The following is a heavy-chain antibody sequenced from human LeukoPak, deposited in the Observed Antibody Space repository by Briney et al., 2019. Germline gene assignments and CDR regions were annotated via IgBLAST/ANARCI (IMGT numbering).Heavy chain of an antibody. J-gene: IGHJ5*02. V-gene: IGHV4-34*01. Sequence: SETLSLTCAVYGGSFSGYYWSWIRQPPGKGLEWIGEINHSGSTNYNPSLKSRVTISVDTSKNQFSLKLSSVTAADTAVYYCARGDIVVVGGWFDPWGQGTLVTVSS. CDR3: ARGDIVVVGGWFDP. D-gene: IGHD2-2*01. CDR2: INHSGST. CDR1: GGSFSGYY.